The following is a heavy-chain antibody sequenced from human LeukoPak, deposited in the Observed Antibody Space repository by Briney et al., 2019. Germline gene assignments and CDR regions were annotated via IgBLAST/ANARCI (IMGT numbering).Heavy chain of an antibody. CDR3: VKDLPSGGGVDY. CDR1: GFTFSTYC. V-gene: IGHV3-23*01. J-gene: IGHJ4*02. D-gene: IGHD3-10*01. CDR2: SGISGVST. Sequence: GGSLRLSCAASGFTFSTYCMSWVRQAPGKGLEWVSVSGISGVSTYYADSVKGRFTISRDNSKNTLYLQMSSLRAEDTAVYYCVKDLPSGGGVDYWGQGTLVTVSS.